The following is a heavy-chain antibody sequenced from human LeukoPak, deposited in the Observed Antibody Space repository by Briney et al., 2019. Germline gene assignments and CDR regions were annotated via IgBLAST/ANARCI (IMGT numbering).Heavy chain of an antibody. Sequence: SETLSLTCTVSDGSMSSYYWSWFRQPPGRGREWFGYVYYSGTTNYNPSLRSRVTISVDTSKNQFSLKLSSVTAADTAVYYCARGGIQLWSNNWVDPWGQGILVTVSS. V-gene: IGHV4-59*01. J-gene: IGHJ5*02. CDR1: DGSMSSYY. D-gene: IGHD5-18*01. CDR3: ARGGIQLWSNNWVDP. CDR2: VYYSGTT.